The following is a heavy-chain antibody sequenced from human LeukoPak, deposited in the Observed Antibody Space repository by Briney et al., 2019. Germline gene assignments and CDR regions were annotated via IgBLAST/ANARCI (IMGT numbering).Heavy chain of an antibody. CDR2: INWDGGAY. Sequence: PGGSLRLSCTDSGNTFDDYGMTWVRQAPGKGLEWVSGINWDGGAYNYAASVKGRFTISRDNAKNSLYLEMNSLRVEDTAVYFCARDLSSSWYSLAYWGQGILVIASS. CDR1: GNTFDDYG. D-gene: IGHD3-22*01. J-gene: IGHJ4*02. CDR3: ARDLSSSWYSLAY. V-gene: IGHV3-20*04.